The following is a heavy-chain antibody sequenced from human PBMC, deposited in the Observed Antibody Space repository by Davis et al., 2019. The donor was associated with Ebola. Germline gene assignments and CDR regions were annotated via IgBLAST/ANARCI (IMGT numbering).Heavy chain of an antibody. CDR3: AKTTRPYYYDTSGYYSLDY. V-gene: IGHV3-23*01. Sequence: GGSLRLSCAASGFTFSTYAMHWVRQAPGKGLEWVSSIGGSGDSTYYADSVKGRFTISRDNSKNTMYLQINSLRADDTAVYYCAKTTRPYYYDTSGYYSLDYWGQGTLVTVSS. J-gene: IGHJ4*02. D-gene: IGHD3-22*01. CDR2: IGGSGDST. CDR1: GFTFSTYA.